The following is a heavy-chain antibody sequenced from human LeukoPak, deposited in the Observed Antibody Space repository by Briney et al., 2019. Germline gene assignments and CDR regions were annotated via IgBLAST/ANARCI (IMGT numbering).Heavy chain of an antibody. CDR2: ISGSGATT. D-gene: IGHD6-19*01. CDR1: GFTFSSYD. V-gene: IGHV3-23*01. J-gene: IGHJ4*02. CDR3: AKSDYSSGWAPDF. Sequence: PGGTPRLSCAASGFTFSSYDMSWVRQAPGKGLEWVSAISGSGATTYYADSVKGRFTISRDNSKNTLYLQMSSLRADDTAVYYCAKSDYSSGWAPDFGGQGSLITVSS.